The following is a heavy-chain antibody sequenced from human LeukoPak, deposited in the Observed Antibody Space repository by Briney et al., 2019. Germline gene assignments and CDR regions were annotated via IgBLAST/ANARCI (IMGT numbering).Heavy chain of an antibody. CDR2: IYYSGST. J-gene: IGHJ3*02. CDR1: GGSISSSSYY. D-gene: IGHD1-7*01. CDR3: AREAGTGPGDDAFDI. Sequence: SETLSLTCTVYGGSISSSSYYWGWIRQPPGKGLEWIVSIYYSGSTNYNPSLKSRVTISVDTSKNQFSLKLSSVTAADTAVYYCAREAGTGPGDDAFDIWGQGTMVTVSS. V-gene: IGHV4-39*07.